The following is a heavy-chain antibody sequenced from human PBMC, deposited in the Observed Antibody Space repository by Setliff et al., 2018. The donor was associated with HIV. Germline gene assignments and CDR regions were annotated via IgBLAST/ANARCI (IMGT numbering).Heavy chain of an antibody. CDR3: ARGIGTRYNYYMDV. CDR2: IYYSGST. D-gene: IGHD1-20*01. Sequence: SETLSLTCNVSSGSVNNYWWTWIRQPPGKGLEWIGYIYYSGSTYYNPSLKSRVTISVDTSKNQFSLMLSSVTAADTAVYYCARGIGTRYNYYMDVWGIGTTVTVSS. V-gene: IGHV4-59*02. CDR1: SGSVNNYW. J-gene: IGHJ6*03.